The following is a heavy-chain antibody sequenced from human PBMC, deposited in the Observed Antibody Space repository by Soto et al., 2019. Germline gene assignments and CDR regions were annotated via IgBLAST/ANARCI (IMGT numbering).Heavy chain of an antibody. CDR2: IYYSGST. V-gene: IGHV4-31*03. Sequence: QVQLQESGPGLVKPSQTLSLTCTVSGGSISSGGYYWSWIRQHPGKGLEWIGYIYYSGSTYYNPSLKSRVTISVDTSKNQFSRKLSSVTAADTAVYYCARGRYFDWLEVDYWGQGTLVTVSS. CDR3: ARGRYFDWLEVDY. CDR1: GGSISSGGYY. J-gene: IGHJ4*02. D-gene: IGHD3-9*01.